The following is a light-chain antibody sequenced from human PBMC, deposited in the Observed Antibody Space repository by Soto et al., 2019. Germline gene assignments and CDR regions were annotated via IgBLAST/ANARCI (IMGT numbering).Light chain of an antibody. CDR1: SSDVGGYNY. J-gene: IGLJ1*01. Sequence: QSALNQPASVSGSPGQSITISCTGTSSDVGGYNYVSWYQQHPGKAPKFMIYDVSNRPSGVSTRFSGSKSGNTASLTISGLQAEDEADYYCNSYTTSNTRQIVFGTGTKFTVL. V-gene: IGLV2-14*01. CDR3: NSYTTSNTRQIV. CDR2: DVS.